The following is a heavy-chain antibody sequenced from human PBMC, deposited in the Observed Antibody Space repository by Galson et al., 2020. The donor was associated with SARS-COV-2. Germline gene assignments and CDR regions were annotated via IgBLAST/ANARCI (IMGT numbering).Heavy chain of an antibody. CDR2: IIPIFGTA. V-gene: IGHV1-69*13. D-gene: IGHD6-13*01. J-gene: IGHJ4*02. CDR1: GGTFSSYA. CDR3: ARVETQLVSFGGFDY. Sequence: SVKVSCKASGGTFSSYAISWVRQAPGQGLEWMGGIIPIFGTANYAQKFQGRVTITADESTSTAYMELSSLRSEDTAVYYCARVETQLVSFGGFDYWGQGTLVTVSS.